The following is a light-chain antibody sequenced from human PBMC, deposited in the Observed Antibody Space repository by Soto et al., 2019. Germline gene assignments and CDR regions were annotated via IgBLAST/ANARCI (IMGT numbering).Light chain of an antibody. J-gene: IGLJ1*01. Sequence: QSALAQPASVSGSPGQSNTISCTGTSDDVGAYNSVSWYQQLPHKAPQVILYKGTQRPSGVSSRFSGSTSGNAASLTISGLQADDEADYFCCSSAPESTYVFGTGTKLTVL. CDR2: KGT. CDR3: CSSAPESTYV. V-gene: IGLV2-23*01. CDR1: SDDVGAYNS.